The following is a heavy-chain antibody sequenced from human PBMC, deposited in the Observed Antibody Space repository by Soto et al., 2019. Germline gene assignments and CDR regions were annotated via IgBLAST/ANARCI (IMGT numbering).Heavy chain of an antibody. CDR1: GYSFTNYC. V-gene: IGHV5-51*01. CDR2: IYLCDSDA. Sequence: GESVKISCKGSGYSFTNYCIGWVRQMPLKGLQWMGTIYLCDSDARYSPSFQGRVTISADRSISAAYLQWSSLKASDTAMYYCARANVWNAVPFAINSFDPFGDVTIVT. D-gene: IGHD1-1*01. CDR3: ARANVWNAVPFAINSFDP. J-gene: IGHJ5*02.